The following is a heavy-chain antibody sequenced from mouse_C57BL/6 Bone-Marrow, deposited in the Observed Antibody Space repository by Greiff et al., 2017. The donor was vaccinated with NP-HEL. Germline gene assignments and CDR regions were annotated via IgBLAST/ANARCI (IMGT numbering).Heavy chain of an antibody. D-gene: IGHD1-1*01. CDR2: IHPNSGST. Sequence: QVQLQQPGAELVKPGASVKLSCKASGYTFTSYWMHWVKQRPGQGLEWIGMIHPNSGSTNYNEKFKSKATLTVDKASSTAYMQLSSLTSEDSAVDYCARSHYYGTPDYWGQGTTLTVSS. V-gene: IGHV1-64*01. CDR3: ARSHYYGTPDY. CDR1: GYTFTSYW. J-gene: IGHJ2*01.